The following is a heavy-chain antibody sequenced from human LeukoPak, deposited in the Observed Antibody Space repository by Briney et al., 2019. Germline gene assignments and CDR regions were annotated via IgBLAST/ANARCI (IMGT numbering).Heavy chain of an antibody. D-gene: IGHD3-3*01. J-gene: IGHJ4*02. CDR3: ARAALTDYDFWSGYLIDY. V-gene: IGHV4-39*01. CDR2: IYYSGNT. Sequence: PSETLSLTCTVSGGSISSSSYYWGWIRQPPGKGLEWIGSIYYSGNTYYNPSLKSRVTISVDTSKNQFSLKLSSVTAADTAVFYCARAALTDYDFWSGYLIDYWGQGTLVAVSS. CDR1: GGSISSSSYY.